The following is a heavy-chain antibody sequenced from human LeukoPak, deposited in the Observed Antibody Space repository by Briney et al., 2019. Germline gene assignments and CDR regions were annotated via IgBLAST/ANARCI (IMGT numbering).Heavy chain of an antibody. Sequence: GESLKISCTGSGYIFTNYWIGWVRQMPGKGLEWMGIIYAGESDTRYSPSFQGRITITADKSINTVYLQLTSLKASDTAMYYCAKAATTWSNYDYWGQGTLLTVSS. V-gene: IGHV5-51*01. CDR1: GYIFTNYW. CDR3: AKAATTWSNYDY. D-gene: IGHD3-3*01. CDR2: IYAGESDT. J-gene: IGHJ4*02.